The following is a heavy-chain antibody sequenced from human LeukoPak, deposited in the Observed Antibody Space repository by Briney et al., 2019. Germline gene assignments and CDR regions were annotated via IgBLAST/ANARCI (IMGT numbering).Heavy chain of an antibody. CDR2: INHSGST. CDR3: SRGLSDVY. CDR1: GGSFSGYY. V-gene: IGHV4-34*01. J-gene: IGHJ4*02. Sequence: SETLSLTCAVYGGSFSGYYWSWIRQPPGKGPEWIGEINHSGSTNYNPSLKSRVTISVDTSKNQFSLNLSSVTAADTAMYYCSRGLSDVYWGQGTLVTVSS.